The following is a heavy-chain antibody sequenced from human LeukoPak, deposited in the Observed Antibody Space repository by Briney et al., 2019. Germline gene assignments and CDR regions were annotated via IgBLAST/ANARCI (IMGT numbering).Heavy chain of an antibody. CDR3: AKDINPYYYDSSGFDY. Sequence: GGSLRLSCPASGFTFDDYAMHWVRQAPGKGLAWVSGISWNSGSIGYADSMKGRFTISRDNAKNSLYLQMNSLRAEDTALYYCAKDINPYYYDSSGFDYWGQGTLVTVSS. CDR2: ISWNSGSI. J-gene: IGHJ4*02. CDR1: GFTFDDYA. V-gene: IGHV3-9*01. D-gene: IGHD3-22*01.